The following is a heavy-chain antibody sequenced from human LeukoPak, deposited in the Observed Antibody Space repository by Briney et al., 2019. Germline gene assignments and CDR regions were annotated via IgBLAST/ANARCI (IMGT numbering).Heavy chain of an antibody. D-gene: IGHD5-12*01. CDR2: ISSSSSYI. CDR1: GFTFTKYW. J-gene: IGHJ5*02. CDR3: SRDRLGGLDL. Sequence: GDSLRLSCAASGFTFTKYWMTWVRQAPGKGLEWVSSISSSSSYIYYADSVKGRFTISRDNAKNSLYLQMNSLRPEDTAVYYCSRDRLGGLDLWGQGTLVTVSS. V-gene: IGHV3-21*01.